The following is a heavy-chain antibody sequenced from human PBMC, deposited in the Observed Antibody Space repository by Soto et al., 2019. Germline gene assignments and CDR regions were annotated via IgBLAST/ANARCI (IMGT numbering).Heavy chain of an antibody. CDR3: ARGGVPAALWSDRSPTYYYYGMDV. J-gene: IGHJ6*02. CDR1: GYTFTSYG. Sequence: ASVKVSCKASGYTFTSYGISWVRQAPGQGLEWMGWISAYNGNTNYAQKLQGRVTMTTDTSTSTAYMELRSLRSDDTAVYYCARGGVPAALWSDRSPTYYYYGMDVWGQGTTVTVSS. CDR2: ISAYNGNT. D-gene: IGHD2-2*01. V-gene: IGHV1-18*01.